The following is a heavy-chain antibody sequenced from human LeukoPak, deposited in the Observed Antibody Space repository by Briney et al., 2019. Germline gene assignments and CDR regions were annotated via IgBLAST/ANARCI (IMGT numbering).Heavy chain of an antibody. CDR3: SRGRRSPDS. J-gene: IGHJ5*01. V-gene: IGHV3-49*03. CDR1: GFSFGDYA. D-gene: IGHD5-24*01. CDR2: VRSKAYGGTT. Sequence: HPGGSLRLSCTASGFSFGDYAMSWFRQAPGKGLEWVGFVRSKAYGGTTEYAASVKGRITISRDDSKTIAYLQMSSLKTEDTAVYYCSRGRRSPDSWGQGTLVTASS.